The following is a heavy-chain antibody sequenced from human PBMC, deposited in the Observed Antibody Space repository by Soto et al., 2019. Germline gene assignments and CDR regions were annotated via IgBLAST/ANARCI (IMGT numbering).Heavy chain of an antibody. CDR3: AKYTSGWDFDF. CDR1: GFTLSSYA. V-gene: IGHV3-23*01. J-gene: IGHJ4*02. Sequence: GGSLRLSCAASGFTLSSYAMSWVRQTPVKGLEWVSSITGTGSGTYYSDSVEGRFTISRDNSKNTLFLHTNSLRAEDTAVYYCAKYTSGWDFDFWGQGTLVTVSS. D-gene: IGHD6-19*01. CDR2: ITGTGSGT.